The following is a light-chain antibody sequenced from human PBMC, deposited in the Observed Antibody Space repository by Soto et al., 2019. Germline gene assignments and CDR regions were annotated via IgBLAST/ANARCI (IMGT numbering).Light chain of an antibody. V-gene: IGKV1-13*02. Sequence: AIQLTQSPSSLSASVGDRVTITCRSSQGISNALAWYQQKPGKPPKLLIYDTSTLQGGVPPRFSGSGSGTDFTLTISYLQPEDFTTYYCQHFSTYPLTFGGGTKVEI. J-gene: IGKJ4*01. CDR2: DTS. CDR3: QHFSTYPLT. CDR1: QGISNA.